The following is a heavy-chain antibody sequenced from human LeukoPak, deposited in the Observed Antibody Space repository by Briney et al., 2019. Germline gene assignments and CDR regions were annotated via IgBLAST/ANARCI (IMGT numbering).Heavy chain of an antibody. Sequence: GASVKVSCKASGCTFSRYYMHWVRQAPGQGLEWMGWINPNSGGTNYAQKLQGRVTMTTDTSTRTAYMQLRSLRSDDTAVYYCARDLKRGYSSGRYSWGTGSSNDYWGQGTLVTVSS. D-gene: IGHD6-19*01. CDR1: GCTFSRYY. V-gene: IGHV1-2*02. J-gene: IGHJ4*02. CDR3: ARDLKRGYSSGRYSWGTGSSNDY. CDR2: INPNSGGT.